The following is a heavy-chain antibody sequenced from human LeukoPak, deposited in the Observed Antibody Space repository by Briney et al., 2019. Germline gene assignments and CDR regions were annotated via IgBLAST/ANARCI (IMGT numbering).Heavy chain of an antibody. D-gene: IGHD3-22*01. J-gene: IGHJ4*02. Sequence: GGTLRLSCAASGFTFNIYAMSWVPQPPRKEPEWVSSTTSIGGATYNAHTVKGRFTTSRDNSRNTLYLQMNSLRAEDTAVYFCVKDRPNYYDSNGHYYRRDGDCWGQGTLVTVSS. V-gene: IGHV3-23*01. CDR1: GFTFNIYA. CDR2: TTSIGGAT. CDR3: VKDRPNYYDSNGHYYRRDGDC.